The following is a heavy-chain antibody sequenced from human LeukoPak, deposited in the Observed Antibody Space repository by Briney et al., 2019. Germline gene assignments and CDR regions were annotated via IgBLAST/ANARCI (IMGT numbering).Heavy chain of an antibody. CDR2: IWYDGSNK. D-gene: IGHD5-12*01. V-gene: IGHV3-33*01. J-gene: IGHJ4*02. CDR3: ARDRDQGYSGYDPPDY. CDR1: GFTFSSYG. Sequence: GGSLRLSCAASGFTFSSYGMHWVRQAPGQGLEWVAVIWYDGSNKYYADSVKGRFTISRDNSKNTLYLQMNSLRAEDTAVYYCARDRDQGYSGYDPPDYWGQGTLVTVSS.